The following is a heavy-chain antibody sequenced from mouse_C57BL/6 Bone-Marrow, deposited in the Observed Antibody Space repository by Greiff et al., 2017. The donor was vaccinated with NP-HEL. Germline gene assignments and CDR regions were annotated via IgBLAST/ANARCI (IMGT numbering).Heavy chain of an antibody. CDR2: ISDGGSYT. J-gene: IGHJ4*01. CDR1: GFTFSSYA. V-gene: IGHV5-4*01. CDR3: ARCPNAYDAIDY. Sequence: EVQLVESGGGLVKPGGSLKLSCAASGFTFSSYAMSWVRQTPEKRLEWVATISDGGSYTYYPDNVKGRFPIYRDNAKNNLYLQMSHLKSEDTAMYYGARCPNAYDAIDYWGQGTSVTVSS. D-gene: IGHD4-1*01.